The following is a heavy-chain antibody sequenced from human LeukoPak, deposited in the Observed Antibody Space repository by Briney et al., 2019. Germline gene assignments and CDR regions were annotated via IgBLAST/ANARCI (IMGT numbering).Heavy chain of an antibody. J-gene: IGHJ5*02. Sequence: GGSLRLSCAASGFTFSSYWMHWVRQAPGKGLVWVSRINCDGSSTSYADSVKGRFTISRDNAKNTLYLQMNSLRAEDTAVYYCARDHEQWLVPMNWFDTWGQGTLVTVSS. CDR2: INCDGSST. V-gene: IGHV3-74*01. D-gene: IGHD6-19*01. CDR3: ARDHEQWLVPMNWFDT. CDR1: GFTFSSYW.